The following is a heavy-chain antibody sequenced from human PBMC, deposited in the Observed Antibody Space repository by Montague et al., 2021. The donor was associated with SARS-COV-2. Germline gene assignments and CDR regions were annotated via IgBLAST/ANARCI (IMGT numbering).Heavy chain of an antibody. V-gene: IGHV4-59*01. CDR2: IYYRGTT. Sequence: SETLSLTCTVSGGSIVCYYWSWLRQPPGKGLSLIGYIYYRGTTNYNPTCESRVTMSVDTSKNQLCLNLSSVTAADTAMYYCARELQYNWFDPWGQGTLVTVSS. CDR3: ARELQYNWFDP. CDR1: GGSIVCYY. J-gene: IGHJ5*02. D-gene: IGHD4-11*01.